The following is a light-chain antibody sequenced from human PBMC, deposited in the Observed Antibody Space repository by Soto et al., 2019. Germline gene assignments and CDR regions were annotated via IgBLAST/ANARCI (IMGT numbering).Light chain of an antibody. Sequence: EIVLTQSPGTLSLSPGERATLSCRASQSVASDYLAWYQQKPGQAPRLLIYGASSRATGVPDRFSGSGSGTDFTLTINRLEPEDLVVYYCQQYGSSPWTFGLGTKVEIK. J-gene: IGKJ1*01. CDR3: QQYGSSPWT. CDR2: GAS. CDR1: QSVASDY. V-gene: IGKV3-20*01.